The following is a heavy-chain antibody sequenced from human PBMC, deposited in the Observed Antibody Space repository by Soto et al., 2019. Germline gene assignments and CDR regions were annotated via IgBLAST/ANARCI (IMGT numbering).Heavy chain of an antibody. CDR3: ARHGERTIRSLNWXDP. V-gene: IGHV4-39*01. D-gene: IGHD4-17*01. CDR1: GCSISSSNYF. Sequence: SETLSLTCTVSGCSISSSNYFWGWIRQPPGKGLEWIGSMYYSGSTYYNPSLKSRVTISVDTSKNQFSLKLSSVTAADTAMYYCARHGERTIRSLNWXDPWGQGTLVTVSS. J-gene: IGHJ5*02. CDR2: MYYSGST.